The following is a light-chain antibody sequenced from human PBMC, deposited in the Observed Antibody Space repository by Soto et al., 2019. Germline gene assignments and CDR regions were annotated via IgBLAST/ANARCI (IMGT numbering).Light chain of an antibody. CDR3: PQYKTYSPT. CDR2: RAS. V-gene: IGKV1-5*03. J-gene: IGKJ1*01. CDR1: QSVDNW. Sequence: DIQVTQSPSALSASVGDRVTITCRASQSVDNWLAWYQRRPGKAPKLLIYRASTLEVGVPSRFSGSASGTEFTLTISSLQPYDSETDYCPQYKTYSPTFGQGTKVEI.